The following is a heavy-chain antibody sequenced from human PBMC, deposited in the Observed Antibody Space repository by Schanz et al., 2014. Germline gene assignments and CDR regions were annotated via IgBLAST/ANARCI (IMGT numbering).Heavy chain of an antibody. J-gene: IGHJ5*02. D-gene: IGHD3-9*01. V-gene: IGHV3-23*01. CDR3: AKAADWPVTQFDP. CDR1: GFTLSNYA. Sequence: EMQLLESGGGLAQPGGSLRLSCAASGFTLSNYAMSWVRQAPGKGLEWVSALSEGGGCTHYADSVRGRFTISSDSSKNTLYLQMSSLRADDAAVYYCAKAADWPVTQFDPWGQGTLXTVSS. CDR2: LSEGGGCT.